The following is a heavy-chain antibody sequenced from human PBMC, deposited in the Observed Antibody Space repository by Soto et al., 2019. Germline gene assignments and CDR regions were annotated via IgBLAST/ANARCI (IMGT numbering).Heavy chain of an antibody. Sequence: SETLSLTCAVSSGSISSSNWWSWVRQPPGKGLEWIGEIYHSGSTNYNPSLKSRVTISVDKSKNQFSLKPSSVTAADTAVYYCARAEYQLLDREYYYMDVWGKGTTVTVSS. CDR1: SGSISSSNW. V-gene: IGHV4-4*02. D-gene: IGHD2-2*01. J-gene: IGHJ6*03. CDR3: ARAEYQLLDREYYYMDV. CDR2: IYHSGST.